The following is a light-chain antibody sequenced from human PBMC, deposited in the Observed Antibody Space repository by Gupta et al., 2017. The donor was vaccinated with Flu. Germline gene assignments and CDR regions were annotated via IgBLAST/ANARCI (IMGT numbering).Light chain of an antibody. J-gene: IGLJ3*02. CDR1: SSNIGSNY. V-gene: IGLV1-47*01. Sequence: QSVLTQPPSVSGTPGQRVTISCSGSSSNIGSNYVYWYQQLPGTAPKILIYRNDQRPSGVPDRFSGSKSGTSASLAISGLRSEDEGDYYCGAWDDDLSGPNWGFGGGTKLTVL. CDR3: GAWDDDLSGPNWG. CDR2: RND.